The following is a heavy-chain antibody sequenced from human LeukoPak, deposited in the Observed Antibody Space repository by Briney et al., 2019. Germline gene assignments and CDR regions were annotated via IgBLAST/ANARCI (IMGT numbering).Heavy chain of an antibody. CDR3: AKDRGGSYDYYYYGMDV. Sequence: GGSLRLSCAASGFTFSSYAMSWVRQAPGKGLEWVSAISGSGGSTYYADSVKGRFTISRDNSKNTLYLQMNSLGAEDTAVYYCAKDRGGSYDYYYYGMDVWGQGTTVTVSS. J-gene: IGHJ6*02. CDR1: GFTFSSYA. CDR2: ISGSGGST. V-gene: IGHV3-23*01. D-gene: IGHD1-26*01.